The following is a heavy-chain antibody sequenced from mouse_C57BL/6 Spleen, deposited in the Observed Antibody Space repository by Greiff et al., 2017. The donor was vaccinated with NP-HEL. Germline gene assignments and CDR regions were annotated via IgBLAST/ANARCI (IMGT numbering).Heavy chain of an antibody. V-gene: IGHV1-42*01. J-gene: IGHJ2*01. CDR3: ERRNRYGSSYNYFDD. D-gene: IGHD1-1*01. CDR2: INPSTGGT. CDR1: GYSFTGYY. Sequence: EVQLQQSGPELVKPGASVKISCKASGYSFTGYYMNWVKQSPEKSLEWIGEINPSTGGTTYNQKFKAKATLTVDKSSSTAYMQLKSLTSEDSAAYDGERRNRYGSSYNYFDDWGKGTTLTVSS.